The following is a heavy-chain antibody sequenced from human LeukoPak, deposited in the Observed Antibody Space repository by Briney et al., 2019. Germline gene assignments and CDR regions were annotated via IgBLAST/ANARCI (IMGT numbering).Heavy chain of an antibody. CDR2: INGRGDAT. CDR3: AKWDGGFHY. CDR1: GFVFNNYA. D-gene: IGHD5-24*01. Sequence: GGSLRLSCVASGFVFNNYAMSWVRQAPGQGLEWVSDINGRGDATIYADSVKGRFTVSRDNSKNTLYLQMNSLRAEDTAVYYCAKWDGGFHYWGQGTLVTVSS. V-gene: IGHV3-23*01. J-gene: IGHJ4*02.